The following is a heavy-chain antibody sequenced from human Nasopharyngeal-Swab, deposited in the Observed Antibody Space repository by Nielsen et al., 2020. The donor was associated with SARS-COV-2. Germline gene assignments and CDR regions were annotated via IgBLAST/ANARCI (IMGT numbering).Heavy chain of an antibody. CDR2: IYPGDSDT. V-gene: IGHV5-51*01. CDR1: GYSFTSYW. Sequence: GESLKISCKGSGYSFTSYWIGWVCQMPGKGLEWMGIIYPGDSDTRYSPSFQGQVTISADKSISTAYLQWSSLKASDTAMYYCARLRSSGWFPYYFDYWGQGTLVTVSS. J-gene: IGHJ4*02. CDR3: ARLRSSGWFPYYFDY. D-gene: IGHD6-19*01.